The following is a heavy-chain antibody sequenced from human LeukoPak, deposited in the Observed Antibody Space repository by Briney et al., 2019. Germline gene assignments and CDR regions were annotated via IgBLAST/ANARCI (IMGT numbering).Heavy chain of an antibody. Sequence: GGSLRLSCAASGFTFSSYSMNWVRQAPGKGLEWVSYISSSSSTIYYAGSVKGRFTISRDNAKNSLYLQMNSLRDEDTAVYYCARDRAIFGFPTAVQYFDYWGQGTLVTVSS. CDR2: ISSSSSTI. CDR3: ARDRAIFGFPTAVQYFDY. V-gene: IGHV3-48*02. J-gene: IGHJ4*02. CDR1: GFTFSSYS. D-gene: IGHD3-3*01.